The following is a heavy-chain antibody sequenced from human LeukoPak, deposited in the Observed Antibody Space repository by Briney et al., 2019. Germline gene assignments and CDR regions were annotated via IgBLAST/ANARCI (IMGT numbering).Heavy chain of an antibody. CDR1: GGSISSSSYY. CDR2: IYYSGST. Sequence: SGTLSLTCTVSGGSISSSSYYWGWIRQPPGKGLEWIGSIYYSGSTYYNPSLKSRVTISVDSSKNQFSLKLSSVTAADTAVYYCARDGATVTNVWGKGTTVTVSS. D-gene: IGHD4-17*01. CDR3: ARDGATVTNV. J-gene: IGHJ6*04. V-gene: IGHV4-39*07.